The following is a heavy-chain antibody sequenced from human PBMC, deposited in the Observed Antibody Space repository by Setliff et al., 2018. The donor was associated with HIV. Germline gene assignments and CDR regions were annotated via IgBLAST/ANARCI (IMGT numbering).Heavy chain of an antibody. CDR2: IYWDGDK. CDR1: GFSLATAGVA. V-gene: IGHV2-5*02. Sequence: SGPTLVNPTQTLTLTCDFSGFSLATAGVAVGWIRQPPGKGPEWLALIYWDGDKRYNPSLKDRLTITKATSNNHVVLMMSNMDPADTAMYYCTKDHLSGWASDCWGQGTLVTVSS. J-gene: IGHJ4*02. D-gene: IGHD6-19*01. CDR3: TKDHLSGWASDC.